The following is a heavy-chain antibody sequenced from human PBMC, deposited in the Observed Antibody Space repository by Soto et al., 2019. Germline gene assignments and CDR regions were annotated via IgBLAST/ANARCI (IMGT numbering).Heavy chain of an antibody. CDR1: GYSFTTYW. J-gene: IGHJ6*02. V-gene: IGHV5-51*01. Sequence: GESLKISCESHGYSFTTYWITWVRQKPGKGLEWVGSFHPGESDTRYSPSFQGQVTISADRSLATAYLQWSSLQAADTAIYYCARHEPAYYNFYSMDVWGRETTVTVSS. CDR3: ARHEPAYYNFYSMDV. CDR2: FHPGESDT.